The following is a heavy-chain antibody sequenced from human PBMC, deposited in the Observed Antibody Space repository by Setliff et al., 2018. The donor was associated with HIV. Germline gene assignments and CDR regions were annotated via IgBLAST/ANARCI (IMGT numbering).Heavy chain of an antibody. Sequence: PGGSLRLSCAASGFTFSGYWMHWVRQAPGKGLEWVANINQDGNEKNYVDSVKGRVTISRDNTKNSRYLQMDSLRAEDTTVYYCARKLQPGYGMDVWGQGTTVTVSS. J-gene: IGHJ6*02. CDR1: GFTFSGYW. V-gene: IGHV3-7*01. D-gene: IGHD5-18*01. CDR2: INQDGNEK. CDR3: ARKLQPGYGMDV.